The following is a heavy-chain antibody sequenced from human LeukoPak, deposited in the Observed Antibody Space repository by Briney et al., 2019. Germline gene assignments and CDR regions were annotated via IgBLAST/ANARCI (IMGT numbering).Heavy chain of an antibody. CDR3: ARESGNYYGSGSYYV. CDR2: IYSGGST. Sequence: GGSLRLSCAASGFTVSSNYMSWVRQAPGKGLECVSVIYSGGSTYYADSVKGRFTISRDNSKNTLYLQTNSLRAEDTAVYYCARESGNYYGSGSYYVWGQGTLVTVSS. D-gene: IGHD3-10*01. CDR1: GFTVSSNY. J-gene: IGHJ4*02. V-gene: IGHV3-53*01.